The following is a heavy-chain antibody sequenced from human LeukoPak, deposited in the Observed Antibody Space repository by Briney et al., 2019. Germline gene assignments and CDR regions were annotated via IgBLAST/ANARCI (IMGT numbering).Heavy chain of an antibody. Sequence: TGGSLRLSCAASGFTFSNAWMSWVRHAPGKGLEWVGRIKSKTDGGTTDYAAPVKGRFTISRDDSKNTLYLQMNSLKTEDTAVYYCTTDLSYYYYYYYMDVWGKGTTVTVSS. CDR3: TTDLSYYYYYYYMDV. V-gene: IGHV3-15*01. J-gene: IGHJ6*03. CDR1: GFTFSNAW. D-gene: IGHD3-10*01. CDR2: IKSKTDGGTT.